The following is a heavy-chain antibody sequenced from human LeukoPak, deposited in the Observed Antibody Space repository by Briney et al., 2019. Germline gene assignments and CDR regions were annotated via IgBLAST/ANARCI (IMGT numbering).Heavy chain of an antibody. D-gene: IGHD2-21*02. J-gene: IGHJ5*02. V-gene: IGHV1-2*02. Sequence: GASVKVSCKASGYTFTGYYMHWVRQAPGQGLEWMGWINPNSGGTNYAQKFQGRVTMTRDTSISTAYMELSRLRSDDTAVYYCARDRRVTTNNWFDPWGQGTLVTVSS. CDR3: ARDRRVTTNNWFDP. CDR1: GYTFTGYY. CDR2: INPNSGGT.